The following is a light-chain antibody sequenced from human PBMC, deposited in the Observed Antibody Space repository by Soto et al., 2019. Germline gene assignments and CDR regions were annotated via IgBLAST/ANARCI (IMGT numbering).Light chain of an antibody. CDR3: QQYYLWPPEYT. CDR2: GAS. CDR1: QSISTN. Sequence: EIVMTQSPATLSVSPGERATLSCRASQSISTNVAWYQQRPGQAPRLLIYGASTRATDIPARFSANGSGTAFTLTISSMKSEDFAVYYCQQYYLWPPEYTFGQGTKLEI. V-gene: IGKV3-15*01. J-gene: IGKJ2*01.